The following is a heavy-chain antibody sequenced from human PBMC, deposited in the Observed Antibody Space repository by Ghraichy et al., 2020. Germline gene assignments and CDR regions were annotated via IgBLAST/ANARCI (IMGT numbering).Heavy chain of an antibody. CDR2: IYYSGST. V-gene: IGHV4-39*01. Sequence: LETLSLTCTVSGGSISSSSYYWGWIRQPPGKGLEWIGSIYYSGSTYYNPSLKSRVTISVDTSKNQFSLKLSSVTAADTAVYYCARRGRDPWCFDYWGQGTLVTVSS. J-gene: IGHJ4*02. CDR1: GGSISSSSYY. D-gene: IGHD3-16*01. CDR3: ARRGRDPWCFDY.